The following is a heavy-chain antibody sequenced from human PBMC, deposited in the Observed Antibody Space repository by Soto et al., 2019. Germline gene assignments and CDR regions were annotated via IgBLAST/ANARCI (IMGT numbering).Heavy chain of an antibody. CDR2: INSDGSST. Sequence: GGSLRLSCAASGFIFSSYWMHWVRQVPGKGLVWVSRINSDGSSTYYLDSVKGRFTISRDNARNTLYLQMNSLRDEDTAVYYCARDLDWVLYDYWGQGTPVTVSS. J-gene: IGHJ4*02. D-gene: IGHD3-3*01. CDR1: GFIFSSYW. V-gene: IGHV3-74*01. CDR3: ARDLDWVLYDY.